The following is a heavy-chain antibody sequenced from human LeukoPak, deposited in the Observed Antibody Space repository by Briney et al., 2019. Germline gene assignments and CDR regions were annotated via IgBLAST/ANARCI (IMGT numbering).Heavy chain of an antibody. D-gene: IGHD3-3*01. CDR3: ARVPVQPYYDFWRSYYYYMDV. J-gene: IGHJ6*03. CDR2: IYHSGST. CDR1: GYSISSGYY. V-gene: IGHV4-38-2*01. Sequence: SETLSLTCAVSGYSISSGYYWGWIRQPPGKGLEWIGSIYHSGSTYYNPSLKSRVTISVDTSKNQFSLKLSSVTAADTAVYYCARVPVQPYYDFWRSYYYYMDVWGKGTTVTVSS.